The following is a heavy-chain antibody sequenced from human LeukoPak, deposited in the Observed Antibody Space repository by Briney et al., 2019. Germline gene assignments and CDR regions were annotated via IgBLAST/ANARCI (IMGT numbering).Heavy chain of an antibody. CDR1: GFTFSDYT. CDR2: ISYDGSNK. D-gene: IGHD2-21*02. Sequence: GGSLRLSCTASGFTFSDYTIHWVRQAPGKGLEWVAVISYDGSNKDYADSVKGRFTISRGNPKNTLYLQMSSLRVEDTAVYYCARVTSPFLFFYYYYAMDVWGQGTTVTVSS. V-gene: IGHV3-30-3*01. CDR3: ARVTSPFLFFYYYYAMDV. J-gene: IGHJ6*02.